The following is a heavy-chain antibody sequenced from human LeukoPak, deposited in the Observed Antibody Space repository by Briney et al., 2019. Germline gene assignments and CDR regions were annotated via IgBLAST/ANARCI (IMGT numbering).Heavy chain of an antibody. J-gene: IGHJ4*02. D-gene: IGHD6-13*01. CDR1: GGTFSSYA. V-gene: IGHV1-69*04. Sequence: GASVKVSCKASGGTFSSYAISWVRQAPGQGLEWMGRIIPILGIANYAQKFQGRVTITADKSTSTAYMELSSLRSEDTAVYYCASRVGSSWYELSFDYWGQGTLVTVSS. CDR2: IIPILGIA. CDR3: ASRVGSSWYELSFDY.